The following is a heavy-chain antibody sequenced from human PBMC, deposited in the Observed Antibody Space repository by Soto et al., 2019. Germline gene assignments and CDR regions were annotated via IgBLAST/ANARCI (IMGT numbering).Heavy chain of an antibody. D-gene: IGHD5-18*01. CDR1: GFTFPNYG. J-gene: IGHJ6*02. CDR3: AKAFSAMVSYGVDV. Sequence: PWGSLRLSCAASGFTFPNYGMNWVRQAPGKGLEWVAIVSHDGSNKLYADSVKGRFTISRDNSKDTVYLQVDSLRAEDTAIYYCAKAFSAMVSYGVDVWGQGTPVTVSS. CDR2: VSHDGSNK. V-gene: IGHV3-30*18.